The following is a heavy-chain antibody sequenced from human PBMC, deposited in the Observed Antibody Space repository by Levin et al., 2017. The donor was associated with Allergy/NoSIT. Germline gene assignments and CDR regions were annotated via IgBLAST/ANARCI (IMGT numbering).Heavy chain of an antibody. V-gene: IGHV5-51*01. CDR1: GYSFTSYW. CDR2: IYPGDSDT. D-gene: IGHD1-1*01. CDR3: ARRGTRDYYYYMDV. J-gene: IGHJ6*03. Sequence: KVSCQGSGYSFTSYWIGWVRQLPGKGLEWMGIIYPGDSDTRYSPSFQGQVTISADKSISTVYLQWSSLKASDTAIYYCARRGTRDYYYYMDVWGKGTTVTVSS.